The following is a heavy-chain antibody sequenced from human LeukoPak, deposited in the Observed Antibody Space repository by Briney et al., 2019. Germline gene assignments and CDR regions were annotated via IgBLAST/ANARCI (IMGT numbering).Heavy chain of an antibody. J-gene: IGHJ3*02. CDR2: ISSSGSTI. D-gene: IGHD5-18*01. Sequence: GGSLRLSCAASGFTFSSYGMNWVRQAPGKGLEWVSYISSSGSTIYYADSVKGRFAISRDNAKNSLYLQMNSLRAEDTAVYYCASDSYGAGLGFDIWGQGTMVTVSS. CDR3: ASDSYGAGLGFDI. V-gene: IGHV3-48*03. CDR1: GFTFSSYG.